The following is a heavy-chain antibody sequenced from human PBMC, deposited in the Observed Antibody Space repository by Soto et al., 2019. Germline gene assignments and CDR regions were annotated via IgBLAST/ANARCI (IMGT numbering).Heavy chain of an antibody. D-gene: IGHD3-22*01. J-gene: IGHJ6*02. Sequence: VTRQDCRYTLPSRCRWRVRQSPGTGLDWMGWISAYNGNTNYAQKLQGRVTMTTDTSTSTAYMELRSLRSDDTAVYYCARVYPYDSSGYSQRVRAVYGMDVWGQGPKVSV. CDR3: ARVYPYDSSGYSQRVRAVYGMDV. V-gene: IGHV1-18*01. CDR2: ISAYNGNT. CDR1: RYTLPSRC.